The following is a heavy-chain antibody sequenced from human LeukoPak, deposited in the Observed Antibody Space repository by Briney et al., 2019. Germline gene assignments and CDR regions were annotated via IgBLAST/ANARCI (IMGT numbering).Heavy chain of an antibody. CDR1: GGSISSGSYY. CDR2: IYTSGST. D-gene: IGHD3-10*01. CDR3: ARGLRYYYGSGPSGNWFDP. V-gene: IGHV4-61*02. Sequence: PSETLSLTCTVSGGSISSGSYYWSWIRQPAGKGLEWIGRIYTSGSTNYNPSLKSRVTISVDTSKNQFSLKLSSVTAADTAVYYCARGLRYYYGSGPSGNWFDPWGQGTLVTVSS. J-gene: IGHJ5*02.